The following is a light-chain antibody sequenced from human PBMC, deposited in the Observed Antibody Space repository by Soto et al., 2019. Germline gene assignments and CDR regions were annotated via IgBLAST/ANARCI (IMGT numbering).Light chain of an antibody. CDR1: SSDVGGYND. V-gene: IGLV2-14*01. CDR2: EVR. J-gene: IGLJ1*01. Sequence: QSALAQPASVSGSPGQSITISCTGTSSDVGGYNDVSWYQQHPGTAPKLMIYEVRNRPSGVSNRFSGSKSGNTASLTISGLQAEDEGDYFCSSYGSTSTRYVFGTGTKLTVL. CDR3: SSYGSTSTRYV.